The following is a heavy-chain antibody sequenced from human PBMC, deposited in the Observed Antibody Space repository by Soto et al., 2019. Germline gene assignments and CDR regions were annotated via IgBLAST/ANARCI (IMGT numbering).Heavy chain of an antibody. CDR2: IIPIFGTA. CDR1: GGTFSSYA. J-gene: IGHJ3*02. V-gene: IGHV1-69*13. D-gene: IGHD3-3*01. Sequence: GASVKVSCKASGGTFSSYAISWVRQAPGQGLEWMGGIIPIFGTANYAQKFQGRVTITADESTSTAYMELSSLRSEDTAVYYCARRGLADFSPEAFDIWGQGTMVTVSS. CDR3: ARRGLADFSPEAFDI.